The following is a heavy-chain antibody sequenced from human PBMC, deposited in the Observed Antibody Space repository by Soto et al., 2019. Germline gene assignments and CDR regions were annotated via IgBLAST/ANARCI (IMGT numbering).Heavy chain of an antibody. CDR3: AKDPYYDILTGPGLSFFD. Sequence: GGSLRLSCAASGFTFSNYAMSWVRQAPGKGLEWVSAISGSGGSTYYADSVKGRFTISRDNSKNTLYLQMNSLRAEDTAVYYCAKDPYYDILTGPGLSFFDWGQGALVTVPS. D-gene: IGHD3-9*01. V-gene: IGHV3-23*01. CDR1: GFTFSNYA. J-gene: IGHJ4*02. CDR2: ISGSGGST.